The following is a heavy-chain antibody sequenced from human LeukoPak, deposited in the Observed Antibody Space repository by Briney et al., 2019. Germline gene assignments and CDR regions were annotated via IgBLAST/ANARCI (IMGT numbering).Heavy chain of an antibody. CDR1: EFTFSSYW. D-gene: IGHD1-26*01. CDR3: ARITWELLGVGHYFDY. V-gene: IGHV3-7*01. CDR2: IKQDGSER. Sequence: PGGSLRLSCVVSEFTFSSYWMSWVRRAPGKGLEWVANIKQDGSERYYVDSVKGRFTISRDNARNSLYLQMNRLRVEDTAVYYCARITWELLGVGHYFDYWGQGTLFTVSS. J-gene: IGHJ4*02.